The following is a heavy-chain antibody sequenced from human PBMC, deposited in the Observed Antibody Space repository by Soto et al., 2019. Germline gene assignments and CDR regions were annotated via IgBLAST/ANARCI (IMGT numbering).Heavy chain of an antibody. J-gene: IGHJ6*02. CDR1: GGTFSSYA. D-gene: IGHD1-26*01. CDR3: ASVLVGATYYYGMDV. V-gene: IGHV1-69*12. Sequence: QVQLVQSGAEVKKPGSSVKVSCKASGGTFSSYAISWVRQAPGQGLEWMGGIIPIFGTADYAQKFQGRVTITADESTSTAYIELGSLRAEDTALYYCASVLVGATYYYGMDVWGQGPTVTVSS. CDR2: IIPIFGTA.